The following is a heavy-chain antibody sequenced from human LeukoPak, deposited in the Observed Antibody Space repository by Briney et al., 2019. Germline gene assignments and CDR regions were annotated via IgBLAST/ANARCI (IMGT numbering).Heavy chain of an antibody. CDR3: ARCSGGSCSPSADY. J-gene: IGHJ4*02. CDR1: GFTFSTYS. V-gene: IGHV3-21*01. D-gene: IGHD2-15*01. CDR2: ISSGSRYI. Sequence: GGSLRLSCAASGFTFSTYSMNWVRQAPGKGLEWVSSISSGSRYIYYADSVKGRFTISRDNAKNSLYLQMKSLRAEDTAVYYCARCSGGSCSPSADYWGQGTLVTVSS.